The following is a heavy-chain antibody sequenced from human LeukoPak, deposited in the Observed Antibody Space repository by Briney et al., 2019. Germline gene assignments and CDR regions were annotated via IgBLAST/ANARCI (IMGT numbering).Heavy chain of an antibody. CDR1: GFTFTNYA. CDR2: ISYDGTNK. CDR3: TTLGAFDY. J-gene: IGHJ4*02. D-gene: IGHD4/OR15-4a*01. Sequence: GGSLRLSCAASGFTFTNYALHWVRQAPGKGLEWVAVISYDGTNKYYADSVKGRFTISRDNSKNTLYLQMNSLKTEDTAVYYCTTLGAFDYWGLGTLVTVSS. V-gene: IGHV3-30-3*01.